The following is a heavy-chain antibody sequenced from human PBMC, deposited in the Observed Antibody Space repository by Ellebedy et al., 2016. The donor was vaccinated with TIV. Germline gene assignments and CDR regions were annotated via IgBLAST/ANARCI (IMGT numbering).Heavy chain of an antibody. J-gene: IGHJ5*01. Sequence: GESLKISCAASGFSFRSYWMSWVRQAPGKGLEWVANIYQDGSEKYYVDSVEGRFTISRDNANNILYLQMKSLRAEETAVYYCARRGSYGDYAVHVNSWFDSWGQGTPVTVAP. D-gene: IGHD4-17*01. CDR1: GFSFRSYW. CDR3: ARRGSYGDYAVHVNSWFDS. CDR2: IYQDGSEK. V-gene: IGHV3-7*01.